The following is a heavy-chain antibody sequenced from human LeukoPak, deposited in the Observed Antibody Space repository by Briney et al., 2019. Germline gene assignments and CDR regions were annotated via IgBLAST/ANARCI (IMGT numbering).Heavy chain of an antibody. CDR1: GGSISSGSHY. V-gene: IGHV4-39*01. Sequence: PSETLSLTCTVSGGSISSGSHYWGWIRQPPGKELEWIGNIYYSGNSYYNPPLKSRVTISVDASKNQFSLNLSSVTAADTAVYYCARLSYGSGSHYNFYFDFWGQGTLVTVSA. D-gene: IGHD3-10*01. J-gene: IGHJ4*02. CDR2: IYYSGNS. CDR3: ARLSYGSGSHYNFYFDF.